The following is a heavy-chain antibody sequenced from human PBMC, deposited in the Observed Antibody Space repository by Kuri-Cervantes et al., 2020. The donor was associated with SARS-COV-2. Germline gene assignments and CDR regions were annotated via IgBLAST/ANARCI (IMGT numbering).Heavy chain of an antibody. Sequence: SLKISCVASGFSFDHYTMHWVRQAPGKGLEWVSGISWHSRNISYAASVQGRFTISRDNAKNSLYLQMNSLRAEDTAVYYCARVGTIAVAGTAGNYYYYGMDVWGQGTTVTVSS. V-gene: IGHV3-9*01. CDR2: ISWHSRNI. D-gene: IGHD6-19*01. CDR3: ARVGTIAVAGTAGNYYYYGMDV. CDR1: GFSFDHYT. J-gene: IGHJ6*02.